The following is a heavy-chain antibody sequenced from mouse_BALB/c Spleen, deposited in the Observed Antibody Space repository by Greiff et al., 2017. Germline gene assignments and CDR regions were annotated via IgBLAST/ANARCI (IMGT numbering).Heavy chain of an antibody. Sequence: QVQLQQSGAELVRPGTSVKISCTASGYTFTNYWLGWVKQRPGHGLEWIGDIYTGGGYTNYNEKFKGKATLTADTSSSTAYMQLSSLTSEDSAVYFCARSYGYEKGYYFDYWGEGTTLTVSS. CDR2: IYTGGGYT. CDR1: GYTFTNYW. V-gene: IGHV1-63*02. CDR3: ARSYGYEKGYYFDY. D-gene: IGHD2-2*01. J-gene: IGHJ2*01.